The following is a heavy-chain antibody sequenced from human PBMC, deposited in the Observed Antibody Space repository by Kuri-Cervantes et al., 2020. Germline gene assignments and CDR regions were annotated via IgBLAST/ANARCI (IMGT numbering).Heavy chain of an antibody. CDR2: IWYDGSNK. V-gene: IGHV3-33*01. J-gene: IGHJ4*02. CDR1: GFTFSSYG. CDR3: ARSPRYDSSGYRDYFDY. D-gene: IGHD3-22*01. Sequence: GGSLRLSCAASGFTFSSYGIHWVRQAPGKGLEWVAVIWYDGSNKYYADSVKGRFTISRDNAKNSLYLQMNSLRAEDTAVYYCARSPRYDSSGYRDYFDYWGQGTLVTVSS.